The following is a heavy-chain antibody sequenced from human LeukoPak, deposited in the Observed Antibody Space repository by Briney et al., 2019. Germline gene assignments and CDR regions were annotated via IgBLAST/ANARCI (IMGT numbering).Heavy chain of an antibody. J-gene: IGHJ4*02. Sequence: GGSLRLSCAASGFTFSSYGMPWVRQAPGKGLEWVAFIRHDGSTKYNADSVKGRFTISRDNSKNTLYLQMNSLRAEDTAVYYCAKDGSRDYYDSSGTYFDYWGQGTLVTVSS. CDR2: IRHDGSTK. CDR3: AKDGSRDYYDSSGTYFDY. V-gene: IGHV3-30*02. D-gene: IGHD3-22*01. CDR1: GFTFSSYG.